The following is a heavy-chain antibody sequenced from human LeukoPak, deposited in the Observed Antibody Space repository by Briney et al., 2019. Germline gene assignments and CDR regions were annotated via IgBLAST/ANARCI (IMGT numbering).Heavy chain of an antibody. CDR2: ISGSGGSA. J-gene: IGHJ4*02. Sequence: GGSLRLSCAASGFTFSSYAMSWVRQAPGKGLEWVSGISGSGGSAFYPDSVKGRFTISRDNSKNTLYLQMSSLRAEDTAVYYCVRGEYSSSFDWGQGTLVTVSS. CDR3: VRGEYSSSFD. D-gene: IGHD6-6*01. CDR1: GFTFSSYA. V-gene: IGHV3-23*01.